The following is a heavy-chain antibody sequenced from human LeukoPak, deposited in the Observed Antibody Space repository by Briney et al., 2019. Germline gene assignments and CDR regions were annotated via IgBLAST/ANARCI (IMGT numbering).Heavy chain of an antibody. V-gene: IGHV4-59*01. J-gene: IGHJ4*02. CDR2: IYYTGNT. CDR3: ARDSGTNGGAFDY. CDR1: GGSISNYY. D-gene: IGHD5-12*01. Sequence: SETLSLTCTVSGGSISNYYWSWIRQLPGKGLEWIGYIYYTGNTNYNPSLKSRVTISVDTSKNHFSLKLSSVTAADTAVYYCARDSGTNGGAFDYWGQGTLVTVSS.